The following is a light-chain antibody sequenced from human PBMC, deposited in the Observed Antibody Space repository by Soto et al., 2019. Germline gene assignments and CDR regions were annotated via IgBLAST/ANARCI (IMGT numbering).Light chain of an antibody. CDR3: SSNRSSSTLV. CDR1: SSDVGGYNY. Sequence: ALTQPASVSGSPGQSITISCPGTSSDVGGYNYVSWYQQHPGKAPKLMIYEVSNRPSGVSNRFSGSKSGNTASLTISGLQAEEEADYYCSSNRSSSTLVFGTGTKVTVL. CDR2: EVS. V-gene: IGLV2-14*01. J-gene: IGLJ1*01.